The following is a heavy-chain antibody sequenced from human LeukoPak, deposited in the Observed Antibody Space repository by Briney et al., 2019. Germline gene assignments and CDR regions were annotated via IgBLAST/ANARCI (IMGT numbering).Heavy chain of an antibody. Sequence: GGSLRLSCAASGFTFSSYGMSWVRQAPGKGLEWVSAISDSGGSTYYADSVKGRFTISRDNSKNTLYLQMNSLRAEDTAVYYCASIPRYSSSWYSGGYWGQGTLVTVSS. CDR3: ASIPRYSSSWYSGGY. V-gene: IGHV3-23*01. CDR2: ISDSGGST. CDR1: GFTFSSYG. J-gene: IGHJ4*02. D-gene: IGHD6-13*01.